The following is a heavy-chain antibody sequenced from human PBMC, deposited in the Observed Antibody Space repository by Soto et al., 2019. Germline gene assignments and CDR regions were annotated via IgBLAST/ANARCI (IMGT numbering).Heavy chain of an antibody. Sequence: GGSRRLPCAASGFTFSTYAMSWVRQAPGKGLEWVSAISGSGGSTYYADSVKGRFTISRDKSKKTLYLQMNSLRAEDTAVYYCAKNWDTTSSSSSHWGQGTLVTVSS. CDR2: ISGSGGST. V-gene: IGHV3-23*01. CDR3: AKNWDTTSSSSSH. D-gene: IGHD6-6*01. J-gene: IGHJ4*02. CDR1: GFTFSTYA.